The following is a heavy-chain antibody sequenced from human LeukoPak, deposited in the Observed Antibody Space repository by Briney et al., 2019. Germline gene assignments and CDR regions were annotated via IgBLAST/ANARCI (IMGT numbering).Heavy chain of an antibody. J-gene: IGHJ4*02. Sequence: SETLSLTCAVYGGSFSGYYWSWIRQPPGKGLEWIGGINHSGSTNYNPSLKSRVTISVDTSKNQFSLKLSSVTAADTAVYYCARGRDMSSSWYGGSYFDYWGQGTLVTVSS. V-gene: IGHV4-34*01. D-gene: IGHD6-13*01. CDR1: GGSFSGYY. CDR3: ARGRDMSSSWYGGSYFDY. CDR2: INHSGST.